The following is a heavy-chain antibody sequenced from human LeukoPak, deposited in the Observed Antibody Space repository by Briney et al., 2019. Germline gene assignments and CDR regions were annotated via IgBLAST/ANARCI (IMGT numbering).Heavy chain of an antibody. CDR3: ARDTPGWLPTSGYGMDV. Sequence: SETLSLTCTVSGGSISSYYWSWIRQPAGKGLEWIGRIYTSGSTNYNPSLKSRVTMSVDTSKNQFSLKLSSVTAADTAVYYCARDTPGWLPTSGYGMDVWGRGTTVTVSS. CDR1: GGSISSYY. J-gene: IGHJ6*02. D-gene: IGHD5-24*01. V-gene: IGHV4-4*07. CDR2: IYTSGST.